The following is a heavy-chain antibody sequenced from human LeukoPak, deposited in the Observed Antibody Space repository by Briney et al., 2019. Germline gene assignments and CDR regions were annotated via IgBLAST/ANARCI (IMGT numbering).Heavy chain of an antibody. J-gene: IGHJ6*03. V-gene: IGHV3-7*01. D-gene: IGHD2-15*01. CDR2: IKQDGSEK. CDR3: ARGPVVAAARYYYYMDV. Sequence: GGSLRLSCAASGFTFSSYWMSWVRQAPGKGLEWVANIKQDGSEKYYVDSVKGRFTISRDNAKNSLYLQMNSLRDEDTAVYYCARGPVVAAARYYYYMDVWGKGTTVTVSS. CDR1: GFTFSSYW.